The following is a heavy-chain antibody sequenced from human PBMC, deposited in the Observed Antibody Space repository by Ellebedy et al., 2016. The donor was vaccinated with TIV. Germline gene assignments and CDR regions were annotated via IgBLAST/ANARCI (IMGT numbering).Heavy chain of an antibody. Sequence: ASVKVSXXASGYTFTSYGISWVRQAPGQGLEWMGWISAYNGNTNYAQKLQGRVTMTTDTSTSTAYMELRSLRSDDTAVYYCARDSSTSPIYYYYYGMDVWGQGTTVTVSS. CDR3: ARDSSTSPIYYYYYGMDV. D-gene: IGHD2-2*01. V-gene: IGHV1-18*04. CDR1: GYTFTSYG. CDR2: ISAYNGNT. J-gene: IGHJ6*02.